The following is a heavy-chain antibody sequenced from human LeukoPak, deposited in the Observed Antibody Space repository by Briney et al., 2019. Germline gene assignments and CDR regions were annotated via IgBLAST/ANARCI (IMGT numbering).Heavy chain of an antibody. J-gene: IGHJ1*01. V-gene: IGHV3-49*03. CDR3: TRDKRRDYYDSSGYYYLPYFQH. CDR2: IRSKAYGGTT. D-gene: IGHD3-22*01. CDR1: GFTFGDYA. Sequence: GGSLRLSCTASGFTFGDYAMSWFRQAPGKGLEWVGFIRSKAYGGTTEYAASVKGRFTISRDDSKSIAYLQMNGLKTEDTAVYYCTRDKRRDYYDSSGYYYLPYFQHWGQGTLVTVSS.